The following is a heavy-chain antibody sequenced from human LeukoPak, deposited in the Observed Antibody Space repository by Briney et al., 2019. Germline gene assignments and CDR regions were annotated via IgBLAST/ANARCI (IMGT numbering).Heavy chain of an antibody. J-gene: IGHJ4*02. V-gene: IGHV3-74*01. D-gene: IGHD1-26*01. CDR3: ARGGYSGSYYRFD. Sequence: GGSLRLSCVSSGFTFTNYWMHWVRQVPGKGPVWVGRIDKEGSAAFYAESVKGRFTISRDNVKSTVYLQMNGLTDEDTAVYYCARGGYSGSYYRFDWGQGTLVTVSS. CDR1: GFTFTNYW. CDR2: IDKEGSAA.